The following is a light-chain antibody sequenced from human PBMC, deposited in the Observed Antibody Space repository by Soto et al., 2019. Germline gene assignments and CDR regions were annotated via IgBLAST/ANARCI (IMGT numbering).Light chain of an antibody. J-gene: IGKJ5*01. Sequence: EIVMTQSPATLSVAPGERVARSCRASQSVNNKVAWYQQKPGQAPRLLIFGASTRATGIPARFSGSGSVTEFTLTISSLQSEDFAVYYCQQYNNWPPITFGQGTRLEIK. CDR1: QSVNNK. CDR2: GAS. V-gene: IGKV3-15*01. CDR3: QQYNNWPPIT.